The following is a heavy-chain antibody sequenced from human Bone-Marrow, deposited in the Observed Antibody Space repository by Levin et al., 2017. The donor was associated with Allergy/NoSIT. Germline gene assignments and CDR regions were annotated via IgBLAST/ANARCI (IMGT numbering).Heavy chain of an antibody. V-gene: IGHV4-4*02. D-gene: IGHD3-16*01. CDR3: QAEYVGRGY. Sequence: SETLSLTCDVSGASVSSSNYWSWVRQAPGKGLDWIGEIYHDGSTNYKSSLKGRATMSIDKSKNQYSLTLRSVTAADTAVYYCQAEYVGRGYWGQGALVIVSS. J-gene: IGHJ4*02. CDR2: IYHDGST. CDR1: GASVSSSNY.